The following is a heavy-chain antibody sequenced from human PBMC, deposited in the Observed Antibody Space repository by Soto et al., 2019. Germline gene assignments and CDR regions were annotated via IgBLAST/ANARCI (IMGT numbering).Heavy chain of an antibody. CDR3: ARDPVAGTYFDY. V-gene: IGHV1-18*01. J-gene: IGHJ4*02. Sequence: QVQLVQSGAEVKKPGASVKVSCKASGYTFISYGISWVRQAPGQGLEWMGWINAFNGNTNYAQKLQGRVTMTRDTSTSAAYMELRSLRSDDTAVYYCARDPVAGTYFDYWGQGTLVTVSS. D-gene: IGHD6-19*01. CDR2: INAFNGNT. CDR1: GYTFISYG.